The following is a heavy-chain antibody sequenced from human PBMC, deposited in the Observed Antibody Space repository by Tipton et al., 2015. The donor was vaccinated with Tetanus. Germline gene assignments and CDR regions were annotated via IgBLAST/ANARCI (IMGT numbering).Heavy chain of an antibody. D-gene: IGHD5-12*01. CDR3: AKSSIAATITGTIDGDY. CDR2: ISGSGGST. V-gene: IGHV3-23*01. Sequence: GSLRLSCAASGFTFSSYAMSWVRQAPGKGLEWVSAISGSGGSTYYADSVKGRFTISRDNSKNTLYLQMNSLRAEDTAVYYCAKSSIAATITGTIDGDYWGQGTLVTVSS. J-gene: IGHJ4*02. CDR1: GFTFSSYA.